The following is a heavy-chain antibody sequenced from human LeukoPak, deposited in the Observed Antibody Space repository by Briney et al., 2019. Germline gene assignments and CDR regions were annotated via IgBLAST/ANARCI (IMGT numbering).Heavy chain of an antibody. D-gene: IGHD3-10*01. CDR2: INHSGST. J-gene: IGHJ6*02. V-gene: IGHV4-34*01. CDR1: GGSFSGYY. CDR3: ARGRAWFGELSPHYYYYGMDV. Sequence: SETLSLTCAVYGGSFSGYYWSWIRQPPGKGLEWIGEINHSGSTNYNPSLKSRVTISVDPSKNQFSLKLSSVTAADTAVYYCARGRAWFGELSPHYYYYGMDVWGQGTTVTVSS.